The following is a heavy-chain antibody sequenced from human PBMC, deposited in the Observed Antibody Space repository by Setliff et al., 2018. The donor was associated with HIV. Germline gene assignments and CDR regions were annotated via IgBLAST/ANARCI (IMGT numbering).Heavy chain of an antibody. V-gene: IGHV3-48*01. J-gene: IGHJ5*02. D-gene: IGHD2-15*01. CDR2: ISSSSDTI. CDR3: ARGVVVAAHNWFDP. CDR1: GFTFSSYS. Sequence: GESLTISCAASGFTFSSYSMNWVRQAPGKGLEWVSYISSSSDTIYYADSVKGRFTISRDNAKNSLYLQMNSLRAEDTAVYYCARGVVVAAHNWFDPWGQGTLVTVS.